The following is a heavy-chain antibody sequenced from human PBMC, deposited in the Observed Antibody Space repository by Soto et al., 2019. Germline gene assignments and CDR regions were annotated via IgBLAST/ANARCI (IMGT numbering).Heavy chain of an antibody. J-gene: IGHJ5*02. CDR2: IYNIGST. CDR1: GGSISSCSYY. V-gene: IGHV4-61*01. D-gene: IGHD3-10*01. CDR3: ARSGSGSYYNGWFDP. Sequence: SETLSLTCTVSGGSISSCSYYWGWLRQAPGKGLEWIGYIYNIGSTNYNPSLRSRVTMSIDTSQEQFSLKLSSVTAADTAVYYCARSGSGSYYNGWFDPWGQGTLVTVSS.